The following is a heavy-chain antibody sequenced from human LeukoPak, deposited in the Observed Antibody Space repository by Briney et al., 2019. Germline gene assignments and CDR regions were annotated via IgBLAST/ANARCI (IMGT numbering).Heavy chain of an antibody. D-gene: IGHD3-22*01. CDR1: GYTFTGYY. CDR2: INPNSGGT. Sequence: ASVKVSCKASGYTFTGYYMHWVRQAPGQGLEWMGWINPNSGGTNDAQKFQGRVTMTRDTSISTAYMELSRLRSDDTAVYYCARARHDSSGYYYRDIDYWGQGTLVTVSS. V-gene: IGHV1-2*02. J-gene: IGHJ4*02. CDR3: ARARHDSSGYYYRDIDY.